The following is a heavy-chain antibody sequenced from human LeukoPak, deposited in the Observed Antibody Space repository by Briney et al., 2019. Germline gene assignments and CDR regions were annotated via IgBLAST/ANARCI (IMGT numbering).Heavy chain of an antibody. D-gene: IGHD3-10*01. V-gene: IGHV4-39*01. CDR3: ARQSRGSGSYADS. Sequence: PSETLSLTCTASGGSISSTGYYWGWIREPPGEGLEVIIFISYGGTTFYNPSLKGRVTISVDTSKNHLSLKISSVTDADTALCSCARQSRGSGSYADSWGQGILVTVSS. J-gene: IGHJ4*02. CDR2: ISYGGTT. CDR1: GGSISSTGYY.